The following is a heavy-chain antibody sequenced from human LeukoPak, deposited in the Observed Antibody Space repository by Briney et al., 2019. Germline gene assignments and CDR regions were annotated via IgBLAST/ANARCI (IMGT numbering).Heavy chain of an antibody. J-gene: IGHJ4*02. CDR3: AKSRLLWFGEVLDY. Sequence: GGSLRLSCAASGFTFSSYGMSWVRQAPGKGLEWVSAISGSGGSTYYADSVKGRFTISRDNSKNTLYLQMNSLRAEDTAVYYCAKSRLLWFGEVLDYWGQGTLVTVSS. V-gene: IGHV3-23*01. CDR2: ISGSGGST. CDR1: GFTFSSYG. D-gene: IGHD3-10*01.